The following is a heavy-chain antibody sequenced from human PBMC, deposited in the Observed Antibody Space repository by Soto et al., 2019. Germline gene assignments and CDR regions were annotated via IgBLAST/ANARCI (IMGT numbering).Heavy chain of an antibody. CDR2: ISAYNGNT. D-gene: IGHD2-15*01. CDR1: GYTFSSYG. J-gene: IGHJ4*02. CDR3: ATGYCSGGSCYPIDY. V-gene: IGHV1-18*01. Sequence: QVQLVQSGAEVKKPGASVKVSCTASGYTFSSYGITWVRQAPGQGLEWMGWISAYNGNTNYAQKLQGRVTMTTDTSTSTAYMELRSLRSDDTAVYYCATGYCSGGSCYPIDYWGQGTLVTVSS.